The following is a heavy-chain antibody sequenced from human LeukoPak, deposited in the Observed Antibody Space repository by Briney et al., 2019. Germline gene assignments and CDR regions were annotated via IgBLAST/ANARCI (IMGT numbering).Heavy chain of an antibody. Sequence: SETLSLTCTVSGYSISSGHYWGWIRQPPGKGLEWIGSIYHSGSTYYNPSLKSRVTISVDTSKNQFSLKLSSVTAADTAVYYCASTRNRRFLEWLVFDYWGQGTLVTVSS. CDR2: IYHSGST. V-gene: IGHV4-38-2*02. CDR1: GYSISSGHY. J-gene: IGHJ4*02. D-gene: IGHD3-3*01. CDR3: ASTRNRRFLEWLVFDY.